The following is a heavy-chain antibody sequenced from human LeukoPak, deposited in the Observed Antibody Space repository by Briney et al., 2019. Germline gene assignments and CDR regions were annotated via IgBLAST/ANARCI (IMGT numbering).Heavy chain of an antibody. CDR2: IYYSGST. Sequence: SETLSLTCTVSGGSISSYYWSWIRRPPGKGLEWIGYIYYSGSTNYNPSLKSRVTISVDTSKNQFSLKLSSVTAADTAVYYCARVPIVGAIYWGQGTLVTVSS. J-gene: IGHJ4*02. D-gene: IGHD1-26*01. CDR1: GGSISSYY. CDR3: ARVPIVGAIY. V-gene: IGHV4-59*01.